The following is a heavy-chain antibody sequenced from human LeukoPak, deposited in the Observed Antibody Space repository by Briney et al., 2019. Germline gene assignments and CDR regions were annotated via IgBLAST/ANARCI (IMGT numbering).Heavy chain of an antibody. Sequence: GGSLRLSCAASGFTFSNAWMSWVRQAPGKGLEWVGRIKSKTDGGTTDYAAPVKGRFTISRDDSKNTLYLQMNSLKTEDTAVYYCTTGTQDLWFGELLGPYYGMDVWGQGTTVTVSS. D-gene: IGHD3-10*01. CDR3: TTGTQDLWFGELLGPYYGMDV. CDR1: GFTFSNAW. J-gene: IGHJ6*02. CDR2: IKSKTDGGTT. V-gene: IGHV3-15*01.